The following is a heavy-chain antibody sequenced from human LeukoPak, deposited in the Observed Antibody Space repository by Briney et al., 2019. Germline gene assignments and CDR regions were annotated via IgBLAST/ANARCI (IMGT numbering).Heavy chain of an antibody. CDR1: GFTFSSYS. J-gene: IGHJ4*02. CDR3: ARDSELELLPPCLDY. V-gene: IGHV3-21*01. Sequence: GGSLRLSCAASGFTFSSYSMNWVRQAPGKGLEWVSSISSSSSYIYYADSVKGRFAISRDNAKNSLYLQMNSLRAEDTAVYYCARDSELELLPPCLDYWGQGTLVTVSS. CDR2: ISSSSSYI. D-gene: IGHD1-7*01.